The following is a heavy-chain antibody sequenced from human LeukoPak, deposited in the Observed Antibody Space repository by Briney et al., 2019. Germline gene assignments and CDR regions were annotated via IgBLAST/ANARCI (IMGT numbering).Heavy chain of an antibody. CDR1: GFTFGSYS. Sequence: PGGSLRSSCAASGFTFGSYSMNWVRQAPGKGLEWVSSISSSSSYIYYADSVKGRFTISRDNAKNSLYLQMNSLRAEDTAVYYCARDLLRVNDDAFDIWGQGRMVTVSS. CDR3: ARDLLRVNDDAFDI. V-gene: IGHV3-21*01. CDR2: ISSSSSYI. D-gene: IGHD4-17*01. J-gene: IGHJ3*02.